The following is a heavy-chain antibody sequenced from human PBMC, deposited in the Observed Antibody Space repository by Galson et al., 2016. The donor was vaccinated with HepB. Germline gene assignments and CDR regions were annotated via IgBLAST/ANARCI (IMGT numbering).Heavy chain of an antibody. V-gene: IGHV3-53*01. J-gene: IGHJ6*03. CDR1: GLAVTSDY. Sequence: SLRLSCAASGLAVTSDYTGWVRQAPGKGLEWVSFIYDAANTYYSESVKGRFTISRDNSKNTLYLQMNSLRAEDTAVYYWAKEVTIFGVVYYMDVWGKGTTVTVSS. CDR3: AKEVTIFGVVYYMDV. D-gene: IGHD3-3*01. CDR2: IYDAANT.